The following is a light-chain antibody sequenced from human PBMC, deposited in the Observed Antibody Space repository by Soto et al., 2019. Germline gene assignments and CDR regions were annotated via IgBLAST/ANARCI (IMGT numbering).Light chain of an antibody. V-gene: IGKV1-5*03. J-gene: IGKJ5*01. CDR2: KAS. CDR3: QHYNSYPIT. Sequence: IQMTQSPSTLSASVGDRVTITCRARQSISGSLAWYQQKPGKAPKLLIYKASSLESGVPSRFSGSGSGTEFTLTISSLQPDDFATYYCQHYNSYPITFGQGTRLEIK. CDR1: QSISGS.